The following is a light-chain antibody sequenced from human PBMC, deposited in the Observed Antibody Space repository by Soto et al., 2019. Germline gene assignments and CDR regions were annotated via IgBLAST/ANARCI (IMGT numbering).Light chain of an antibody. Sequence: SALAQPASVSGSPGQSITISCTGTSSDVGGYNYVAWYQQHLGKAPKLLISEVTDRPSGVSNRFSGSKSGNTASLTISGLQADDEADYYCSSYTGSSTYVFGPGTKVTVL. V-gene: IGLV2-14*01. J-gene: IGLJ1*01. CDR3: SSYTGSSTYV. CDR1: SSDVGGYNY. CDR2: EVT.